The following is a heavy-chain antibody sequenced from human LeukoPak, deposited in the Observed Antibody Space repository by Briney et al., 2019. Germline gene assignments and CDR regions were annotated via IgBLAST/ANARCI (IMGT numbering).Heavy chain of an antibody. CDR3: ATRETVVAAFFDY. Sequence: PGGSLRLSCAASGFTFSRYWMHWVRQAPGKGLMWVSRISPDGSTTLYADSVKGRFTISRDNSKNTLYLQMNSLRAEDTAVYYCATRETVVAAFFDYWGQGTLVTVSS. D-gene: IGHD2-15*01. CDR1: GFTFSRYW. V-gene: IGHV3-74*03. CDR2: ISPDGSTT. J-gene: IGHJ4*02.